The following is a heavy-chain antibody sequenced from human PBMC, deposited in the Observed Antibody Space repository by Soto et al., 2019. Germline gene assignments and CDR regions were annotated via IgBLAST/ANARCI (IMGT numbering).Heavy chain of an antibody. V-gene: IGHV4-39*07. J-gene: IGHJ5*02. CDR2: IYYSGST. CDR1: GGSISSSSYY. D-gene: IGHD5-18*01. Sequence: PSETLSLTCAVYGGSISSSSYYWGWIRQPSGKGLEWIGSIYYSGSTYHNPSLKSRVTISVDTSKNQFSLKLSSVTAADTAVYYCARRYSYGYWSPWWFDPWGQGTLVTVSS. CDR3: ARRYSYGYWSPWWFDP.